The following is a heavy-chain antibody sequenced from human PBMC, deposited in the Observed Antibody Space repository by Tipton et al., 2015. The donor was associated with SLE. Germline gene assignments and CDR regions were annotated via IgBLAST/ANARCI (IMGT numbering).Heavy chain of an antibody. J-gene: IGHJ4*02. CDR3: AKGSGWYKD. Sequence: TLSLTCVVSDDSLSSSYWSWIRQPPGKGLEWIASLDDSGNTNYNPSLRSRVTTSIDTPKSQFSLNLSSVTAADTAVYYCAKGSGWYKDWGQGTLVTVSS. CDR1: DDSLSSSY. D-gene: IGHD6-19*01. CDR2: LDDSGNT. V-gene: IGHV4-59*01.